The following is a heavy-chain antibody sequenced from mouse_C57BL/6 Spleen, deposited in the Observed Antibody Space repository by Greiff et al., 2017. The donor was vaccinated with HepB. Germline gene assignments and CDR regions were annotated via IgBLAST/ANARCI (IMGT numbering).Heavy chain of an antibody. CDR2: ISSGSSTI. J-gene: IGHJ3*01. CDR3: ARWGYDYDFAY. Sequence: EVKLMESGGGLVKPGGSLKLSCAASGFTFSDYGMHWVRQAPEKGLEWVAYISSGSSTIYYADTVKGRFTISRDNAKNTLFLQMTSLRSEDTAMYYCARWGYDYDFAYWGQGTLVTVSA. V-gene: IGHV5-17*01. CDR1: GFTFSDYG. D-gene: IGHD2-4*01.